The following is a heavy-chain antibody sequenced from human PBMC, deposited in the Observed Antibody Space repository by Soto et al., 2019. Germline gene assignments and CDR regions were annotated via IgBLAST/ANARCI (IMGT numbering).Heavy chain of an antibody. J-gene: IGHJ4*02. CDR1: GGSFRGYY. CDR3: ARLIYNTRLNYMYSDF. CDR2: INHSGST. V-gene: IGHV4-34*01. Sequence: SETLSLACAVCGGSFRGYYWSWIRQPPGKGLEGIGEINHSGSTNYNPSLKSRVTISVDTSKNQFSLKLSSVTAADTAVYSCARLIYNTRLNYMYSDFWGPGILLTL. D-gene: IGHD1-1*01.